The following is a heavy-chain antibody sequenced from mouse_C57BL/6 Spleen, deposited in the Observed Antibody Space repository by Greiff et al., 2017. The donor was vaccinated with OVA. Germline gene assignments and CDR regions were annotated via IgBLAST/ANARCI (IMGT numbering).Heavy chain of an antibody. D-gene: IGHD1-1*01. CDR2: ISNGGGST. V-gene: IGHV5-12*01. CDR1: GFTFSDYY. CDR3: ARLYYGSSYYFDY. J-gene: IGHJ2*01. Sequence: EVQRVESGGGLVQPGGSLKLSCAASGFTFSDYYMYWVRQTPEKRLEWVAYISNGGGSTYYPDTVKGRFTISRDNAKNTLYLQMSRLKSEDTAMYYCARLYYGSSYYFDYWGQGTTLTVSS.